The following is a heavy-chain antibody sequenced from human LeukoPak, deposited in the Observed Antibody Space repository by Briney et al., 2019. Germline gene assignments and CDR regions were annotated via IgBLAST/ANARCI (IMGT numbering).Heavy chain of an antibody. V-gene: IGHV3-74*01. CDR2: INRDGIST. Sequence: GGSLRLSCAASGFTFSNYWMHWVRQAPGKGLVWVSRINRDGISTDYLDSVKGRFTISRDNARNTLYLQMNSLRAEDTAVYYCARVPYVFDLWGQGTMVTVSS. CDR3: ARVPYVFDL. CDR1: GFTFSNYW. J-gene: IGHJ3*01.